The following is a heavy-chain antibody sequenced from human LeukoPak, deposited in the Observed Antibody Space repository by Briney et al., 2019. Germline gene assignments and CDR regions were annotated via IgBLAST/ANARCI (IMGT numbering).Heavy chain of an antibody. CDR3: VRYCSGGSCYSVPFDI. D-gene: IGHD2-15*01. Sequence: GASVKVSCKASGYTFTGYYMHWVRQAPGQGLEWMGWINPNSGGTNYAQKFQGGVTMTRDTSISTAYMELSRLRSDDTAVYYCVRYCSGGSCYSVPFDIWGQGTMVTVSS. CDR1: GYTFTGYY. J-gene: IGHJ3*02. CDR2: INPNSGGT. V-gene: IGHV1-2*02.